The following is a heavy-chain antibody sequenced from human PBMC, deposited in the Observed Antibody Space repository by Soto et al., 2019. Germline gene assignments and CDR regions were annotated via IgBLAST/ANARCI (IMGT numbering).Heavy chain of an antibody. D-gene: IGHD6-19*01. CDR1: GGPISSSGDY. CDR3: ARGLSSSSYLDY. J-gene: IGHJ4*02. CDR2: ISYSGST. V-gene: IGHV4-39*01. Sequence: QLQLQESGPGLVKPSETLSLTCTVTGGPISSSGDYWGWVRQPPGKGLEWIGTISYSGSTYYNPSLRSRVTLSVDTSKKQFALKLISVTAADTAVYYCARGLSSSSYLDYWGQGTLVTVSS.